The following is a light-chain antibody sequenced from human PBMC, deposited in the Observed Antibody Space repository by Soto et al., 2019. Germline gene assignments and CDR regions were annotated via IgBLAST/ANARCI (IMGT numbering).Light chain of an antibody. V-gene: IGLV2-14*03. Sequence: QSVLTQPASVSGSPGQSITISCTGTSSDVGGYNFVSWYQQHPGKVPKLMIFDVNRRPSGVSDRFSGSKSGNTASLTISGLQAEDEGDYYCSSYTSSSTLLFGGGTKLTVL. CDR3: SSYTSSSTLL. J-gene: IGLJ2*01. CDR2: DVN. CDR1: SSDVGGYNF.